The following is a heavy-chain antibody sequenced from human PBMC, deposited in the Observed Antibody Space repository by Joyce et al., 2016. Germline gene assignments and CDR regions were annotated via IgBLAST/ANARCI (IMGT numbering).Heavy chain of an antibody. V-gene: IGHV5-51*01. CDR2: IYPGDSHT. CDR3: ARHQFMVYFRDLPYDPFDI. D-gene: IGHD2-8*01. CDR1: GDSFPTYW. J-gene: IGHJ3*02. Sequence: EVQLLQSGAEVKKPGESLKISCQVSGDSFPTYWIGWVRQMPGKGLEWMGIIYPGDSHTRYRPSFQGQVTISADKSFNTAYLQWSSLKASYTAMYYCARHQFMVYFRDLPYDPFDIWGQGTMVTVSS.